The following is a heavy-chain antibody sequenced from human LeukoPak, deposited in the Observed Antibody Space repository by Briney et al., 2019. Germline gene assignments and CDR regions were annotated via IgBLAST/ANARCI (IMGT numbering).Heavy chain of an antibody. J-gene: IGHJ4*02. V-gene: IGHV3-30-3*01. CDR1: GFTVSSNY. D-gene: IGHD2-15*01. CDR2: ISYDGSNK. Sequence: KPGGSLRLSCAASGFTVSSNYMTWVRQAPGKGLEWVAVISYDGSNKYYADSVKGRFTISRDNSKNTLYLQMNSLRAEDTAVYYCARSVVVAARDWGQGTLVTVSS. CDR3: ARSVVVAARD.